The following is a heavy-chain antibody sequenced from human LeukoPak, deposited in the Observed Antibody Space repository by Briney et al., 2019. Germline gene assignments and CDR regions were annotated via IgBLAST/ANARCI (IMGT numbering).Heavy chain of an antibody. CDR3: ARRYCSGGNCYSDY. Sequence: SETLSLTCTVSGGSISSYYWSWIRQPPGRGLEWIGYISYSGSTSYNPSLKSRVTISVDTSKNQFSLKLSSVTAADTAIYYCARRYCSGGNCYSDYWGQGTLVTVSS. D-gene: IGHD2-15*01. J-gene: IGHJ4*02. CDR2: ISYSGST. V-gene: IGHV4-59*08. CDR1: GGSISSYY.